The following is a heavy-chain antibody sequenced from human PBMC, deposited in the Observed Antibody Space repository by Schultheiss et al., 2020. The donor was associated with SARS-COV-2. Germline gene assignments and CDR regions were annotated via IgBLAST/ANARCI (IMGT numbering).Heavy chain of an antibody. V-gene: IGHV4-34*01. CDR2: INHSGST. CDR1: GGSFRGYY. J-gene: IGHJ4*02. CDR3: ARRIAAAGRAFDY. Sequence: SQTLSLTCAVYGGSFRGYYWSWIRQPPGKGLEWIGEINHSGSTNYNPSLKSRVTISVDTSKNQFSLKLSSVTAADTAVYYCARRIAAAGRAFDYWGQGTLVTVSS. D-gene: IGHD6-13*01.